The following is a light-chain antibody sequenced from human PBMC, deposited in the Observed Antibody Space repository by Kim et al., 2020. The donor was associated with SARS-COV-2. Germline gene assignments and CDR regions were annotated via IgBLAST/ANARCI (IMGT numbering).Light chain of an antibody. CDR2: DSA. J-gene: IGKJ2*01. Sequence: SLSSGEGATLSCRASRRVSSDIAWYQQQPGPAPRLLIYDSANRATGIPARFSGSGCGTDIALTISSLEPEDVAVDDCQQRSNGPYTYGHGTKMEI. V-gene: IGKV3-11*01. CDR3: QQRSNGPYT. CDR1: RRVSSD.